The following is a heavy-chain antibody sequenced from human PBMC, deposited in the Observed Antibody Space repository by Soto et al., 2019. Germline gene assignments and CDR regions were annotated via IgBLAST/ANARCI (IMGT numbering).Heavy chain of an antibody. CDR1: GGPFIRPKNY. V-gene: IGHV4-39*01. CDR2: IYYVGRT. Sequence: PSETLSLTCSVSGGPFIRPKNYWGWIRQPPGKGLEWIGSIYYVGRTYHNPSLKSRPTISVDTPKSQLSLKLVSVSAADTAVYYCARSTVAGTPFVSWGQGSLVTVSS. J-gene: IGHJ4*02. CDR3: ARSTVAGTPFVS. D-gene: IGHD6-19*01.